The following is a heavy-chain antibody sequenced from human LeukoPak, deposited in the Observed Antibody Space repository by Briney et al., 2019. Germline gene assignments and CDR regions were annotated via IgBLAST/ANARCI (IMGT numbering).Heavy chain of an antibody. J-gene: IGHJ4*02. CDR2: ISGSGGST. Sequence: GGSLRLSCAVSGVTLSNYGMSWVRQAPGKGLEWVAGISGSGGSTNYADSVKGRFTISRDSPKDTLYLQMNSLRAEDTAVYFCAKRGVVIRVILVRFHKEANYFDSWGQGALVTVSS. CDR3: AKRGVVIRVILVRFHKEANYFDS. V-gene: IGHV3-23*01. CDR1: GVTLSNYG. D-gene: IGHD3-22*01.